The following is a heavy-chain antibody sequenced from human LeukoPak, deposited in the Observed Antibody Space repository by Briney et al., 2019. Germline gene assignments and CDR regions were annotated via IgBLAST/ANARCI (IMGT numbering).Heavy chain of an antibody. CDR3: ARGFGRFYYDYVWGSYSVDYFDY. V-gene: IGHV1-8*01. D-gene: IGHD3-16*01. Sequence: ASVEVSCKASGYTFTSYDINWVRQATGQGLEWMGWMNPNSGNTGYAQKFQGRVTMTRNTSISTAYMELSSLRSEDTAVYYCARGFGRFYYDYVWGSYSVDYFDYWGQGTLVTVSS. CDR2: MNPNSGNT. CDR1: GYTFTSYD. J-gene: IGHJ4*02.